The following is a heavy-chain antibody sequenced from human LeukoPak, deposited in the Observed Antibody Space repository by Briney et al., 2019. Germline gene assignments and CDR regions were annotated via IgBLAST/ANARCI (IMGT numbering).Heavy chain of an antibody. CDR1: GFTISNYA. CDR2: ISFDATIQ. CDR3: ARDPDSSGPKLDD. D-gene: IGHD3-22*01. J-gene: IGHJ4*02. Sequence: GGSLRLSCSASGFTISNYAMHWVRQAPGKGLEWVAVISFDATIQYYADSAKGRFTISRDNSNATVYLQMNSLTPEDTAVYYCARDPDSSGPKLDDWGEGTLVIVPS. V-gene: IGHV3-30*04.